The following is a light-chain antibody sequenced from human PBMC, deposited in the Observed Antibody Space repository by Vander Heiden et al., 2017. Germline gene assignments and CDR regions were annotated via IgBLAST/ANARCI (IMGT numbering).Light chain of an antibody. J-gene: IGKJ1*01. CDR1: QSISNY. V-gene: IGKV1-39*01. Sequence: EIQMTEWPSSLSASVGDRISITCRASQSISNYLNWYQKKSGSAPKLLIYASSVLQHGVPSRFSGSGSWTSFTLTISSLHPEDFATYYCQQSSSMPWTFGQGTKVEIK. CDR2: ASS. CDR3: QQSSSMPWT.